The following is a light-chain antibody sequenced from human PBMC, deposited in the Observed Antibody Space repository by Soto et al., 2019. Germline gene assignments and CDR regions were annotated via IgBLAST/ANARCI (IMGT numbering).Light chain of an antibody. J-gene: IGKJ5*01. CDR3: QQANSFPIT. V-gene: IGKV1-39*01. CDR1: QDISNY. CDR2: AAS. Sequence: DIQMTQSPSSLSASVGDRVTITCQASQDISNYLNWYQHKPGKAPKLLIYAASSLQSGVPSRFSGSGSGTDFTLTISSLQPEDFATYYCQQANSFPITFGQGTRLEIK.